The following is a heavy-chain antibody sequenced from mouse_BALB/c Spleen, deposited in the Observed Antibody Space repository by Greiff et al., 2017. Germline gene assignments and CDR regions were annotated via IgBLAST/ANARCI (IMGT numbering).Heavy chain of an antibody. V-gene: IGHV5-6*02. Sequence: DVKLVESGGDLVKPGGSLKLSCAASGFTFSSYGMSWVRQTPDKRLEWVATISSGGSYTYYPDSVKGRFTISRDNAKNTLYLQMSSLKSEDTAMYYCARRDWDGMDYWGQGTSVTVSS. CDR3: ARRDWDGMDY. J-gene: IGHJ4*01. D-gene: IGHD4-1*01. CDR1: GFTFSSYG. CDR2: ISSGGSYT.